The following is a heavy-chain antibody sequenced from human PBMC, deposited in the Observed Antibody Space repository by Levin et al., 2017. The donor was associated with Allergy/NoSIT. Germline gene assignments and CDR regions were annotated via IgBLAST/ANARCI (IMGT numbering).Heavy chain of an antibody. J-gene: IGHJ4*02. CDR3: TTDEYYDSSGYYRFDY. CDR2: IKSKTDGGTT. Sequence: GESLKISCAASGFTFSNAWMSWVRQAPGKGLEWVGRIKSKTDGGTTDYAAPVKGRFTISRDDSKNTLYLQMNSLKTEDTAVYYCTTDEYYDSSGYYRFDYWGQGTLVTVSS. V-gene: IGHV3-15*01. D-gene: IGHD3-22*01. CDR1: GFTFSNAW.